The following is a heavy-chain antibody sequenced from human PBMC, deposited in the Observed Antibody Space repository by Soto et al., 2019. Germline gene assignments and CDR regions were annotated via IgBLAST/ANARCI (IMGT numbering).Heavy chain of an antibody. CDR1: GFTFSSYA. V-gene: IGHV3-23*01. Sequence: GGSLRLSCAASGFTFSSYAMSWVRQAPGKGLEWVSAISGSGGSTYYADSVKGRFTISRDNSKNTLYLQMNSLRAEDTAVYYCAKGEICSGGSCYDYYYYGMDVWGQGTTVTVSS. CDR3: AKGEICSGGSCYDYYYYGMDV. J-gene: IGHJ6*02. D-gene: IGHD2-15*01. CDR2: ISGSGGST.